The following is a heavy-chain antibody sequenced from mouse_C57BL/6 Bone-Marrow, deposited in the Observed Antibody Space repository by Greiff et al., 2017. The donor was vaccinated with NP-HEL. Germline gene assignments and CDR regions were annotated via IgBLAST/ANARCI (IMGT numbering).Heavy chain of an antibody. CDR3: AGPFYYDYSWFAY. D-gene: IGHD2-4*01. J-gene: IGHJ3*01. CDR1: GIDFSRYW. Sequence: EVKLQESGGGLVQPGGSLKLSCAASGIDFSRYWMSWVRRAPGKGLEWIGEINPDSSTINYAPSLKDKFIISRDNAKNTLYLQMSKVRSEDTALYYCAGPFYYDYSWFAYWGQGTLVTVSA. CDR2: INPDSSTI. V-gene: IGHV4-1*01.